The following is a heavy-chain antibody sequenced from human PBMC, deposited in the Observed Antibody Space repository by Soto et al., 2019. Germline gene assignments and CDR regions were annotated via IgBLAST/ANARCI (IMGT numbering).Heavy chain of an antibody. D-gene: IGHD2-2*03. CDR2: IYSGGST. J-gene: IGHJ6*02. CDR3: ARDTGYCSSTSCLDYGMDV. V-gene: IGHV3-53*01. CDR1: GFTVSSNY. Sequence: GGSLRLSCAASGFTVSSNYMSWVRQAPGKGLEWVSVIYSGGSTYYADSVKGRFTISRDNSKNTLYLQMNSLRAEDTAVYYCARDTGYCSSTSCLDYGMDVWGQGXTVTVYS.